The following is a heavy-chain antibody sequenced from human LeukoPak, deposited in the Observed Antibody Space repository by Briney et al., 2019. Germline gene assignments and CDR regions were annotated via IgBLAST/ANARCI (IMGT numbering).Heavy chain of an antibody. CDR3: ARDRGYCSSTSCPLDY. CDR2: IWYDGSNK. Sequence: GGSLRLSCAASGFTFSSYGMHWVRQALGKGLEWVAVIWYDGSNKYYADSVKGRFTISRDNSKNTLYLQMNSLRAEDTAVYYCARDRGYCSSTSCPLDYWGQGTLVTVSS. CDR1: GFTFSSYG. V-gene: IGHV3-33*01. J-gene: IGHJ4*02. D-gene: IGHD2-2*01.